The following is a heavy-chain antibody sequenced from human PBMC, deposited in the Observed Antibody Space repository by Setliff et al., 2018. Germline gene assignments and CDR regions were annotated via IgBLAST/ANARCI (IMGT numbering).Heavy chain of an antibody. V-gene: IGHV4-61*09. J-gene: IGHJ6*03. D-gene: IGHD3-3*01. Sequence: PSETLSLTCTVSGDSISSRTHYWSWIRQPAGKGLEWIGHIYTSWSTIYNPSLKSRLTISLDTSKNQFSLNLSSVTAADTAVYFCARVTGFSYMDVWGKGTTVTVSS. CDR2: IYTSWST. CDR3: ARVTGFSYMDV. CDR1: GDSISSRTHY.